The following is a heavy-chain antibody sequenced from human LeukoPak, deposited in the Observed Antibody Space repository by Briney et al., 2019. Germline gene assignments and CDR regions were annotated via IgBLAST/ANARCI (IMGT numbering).Heavy chain of an antibody. V-gene: IGHV4-59*01. Sequence: PSETLSLTCTVSGGSISSYYWSWIRQPPGKGLEWIGYIYYSGSTNYNPSLKSRVTISVDTSKNQFSLKLSSVTAADTAVYYCARGRGYYYDTPLDYWGQGTLVTVSS. CDR1: GGSISSYY. CDR2: IYYSGST. CDR3: ARGRGYYYDTPLDY. D-gene: IGHD3-22*01. J-gene: IGHJ4*02.